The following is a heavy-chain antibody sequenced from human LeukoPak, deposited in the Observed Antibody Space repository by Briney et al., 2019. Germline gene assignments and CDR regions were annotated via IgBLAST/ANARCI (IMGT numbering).Heavy chain of an antibody. CDR1: GFTFSNYG. V-gene: IGHV3-23*01. Sequence: GGTLRLSCAASGFTFSNYGMSWVRQAPGKGLEWVSSISGSGDSTYYADSVKGRFTISRDNAKNTLYLQMNSLRAEDTAVYYCARVGSSDYWGQGTLVTVSS. CDR2: ISGSGDST. D-gene: IGHD6-6*01. CDR3: ARVGSSDY. J-gene: IGHJ4*02.